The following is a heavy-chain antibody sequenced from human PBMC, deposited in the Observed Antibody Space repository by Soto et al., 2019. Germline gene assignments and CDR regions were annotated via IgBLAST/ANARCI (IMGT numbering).Heavy chain of an antibody. CDR3: ARGRNIVVVPAALSHYYYGMDV. V-gene: IGHV1-69*13. CDR1: GGTFSSYA. Sequence: ASVKVSCKASGGTFSSYAISWVRQAPGQGLEWMGGIIPIFGTANYAQKFQGRVTITADESTSTAYMELSSLRSEDTAVYYCARGRNIVVVPAALSHYYYGMDVWGQGTTVTVSS. J-gene: IGHJ6*02. D-gene: IGHD2-2*01. CDR2: IIPIFGTA.